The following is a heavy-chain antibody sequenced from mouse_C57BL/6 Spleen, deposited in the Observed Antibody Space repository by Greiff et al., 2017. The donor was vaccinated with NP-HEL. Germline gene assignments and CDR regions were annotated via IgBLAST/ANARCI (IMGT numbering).Heavy chain of an antibody. CDR2: IHPNSGST. J-gene: IGHJ3*01. Sequence: QVQLQQPGAELVKPGASVKLSCKASGYTFTSYWMHWVKQRPGQGLEWIGMIHPNSGSTNYNEKFKSKATLTVDKSSSTAYMQLSSLTSEDSAVYYWAIWGSREFAYWGQGTLVTVSA. CDR1: GYTFTSYW. CDR3: AIWGSREFAY. D-gene: IGHD1-1*01. V-gene: IGHV1-64*01.